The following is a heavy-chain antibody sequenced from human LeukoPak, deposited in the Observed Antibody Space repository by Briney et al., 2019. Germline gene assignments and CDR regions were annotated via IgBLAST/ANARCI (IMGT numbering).Heavy chain of an antibody. J-gene: IGHJ6*02. D-gene: IGHD2-2*01. V-gene: IGHV1-2*02. Sequence: ASVEVSCKASGYTLSGYYIHWVRQAPGQGLEWMGWINPSSDGTNHAQKFQGRVTMTRDTSISTAYMELSRLRSDDTAVYYCARYPPFYQLPNYGMDVWGQGTTVTVSS. CDR3: ARYPPFYQLPNYGMDV. CDR2: INPSSDGT. CDR1: GYTLSGYY.